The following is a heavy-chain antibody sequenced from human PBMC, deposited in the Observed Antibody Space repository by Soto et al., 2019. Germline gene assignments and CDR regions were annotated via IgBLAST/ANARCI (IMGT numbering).Heavy chain of an antibody. CDR1: GASITSYY. CDR2: IFYSGST. CDR3: ARGRYCSSARCYAGWFDP. D-gene: IGHD2-2*01. V-gene: IGHV4-59*12. Sequence: SETLSLTCTVSGASITSYYWSWIRQSPGKGLEWIGYIFYSGSTYYNPSLKSRLTISIDTSKNQFSLKLSSVTAADTAVYYCARGRYCSSARCYAGWFDPWGQGALVTVSS. J-gene: IGHJ5*02.